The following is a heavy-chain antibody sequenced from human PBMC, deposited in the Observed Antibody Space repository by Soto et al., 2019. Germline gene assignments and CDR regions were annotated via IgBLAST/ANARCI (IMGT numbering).Heavy chain of an antibody. J-gene: IGHJ5*01. D-gene: IGHD3-10*01. CDR3: TKFDARGFVTRYNGFDF. Sequence: EVQLLGSGGGLVQPGGSLRLSCAASGFTFSNYAMSWVRQAPGKGLVWVSTLSASGDETDYADFVEGRFTISRDNSENTLYLPMYSLRAQDTALYYCTKFDARGFVTRYNGFDFWGQGTLVTVSS. V-gene: IGHV3-23*01. CDR2: LSASGDET. CDR1: GFTFSNYA.